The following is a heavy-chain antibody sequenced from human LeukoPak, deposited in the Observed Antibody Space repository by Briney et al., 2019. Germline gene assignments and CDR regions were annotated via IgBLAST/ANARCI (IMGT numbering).Heavy chain of an antibody. D-gene: IGHD2-21*01. CDR2: ISKDDRGI. CDR3: ARVHISRWQKGWYFDL. CDR1: GFTLSIYC. J-gene: IGHJ2*01. V-gene: IGHV3-74*01. Sequence: GGSLTLSCSASGFTLSIYCNHWVHHAPGKGLVWVSSISKDDRGIAYAVSVKGRFTISTDNAQYPVHLQRSSLRVDETAVYYCARVHISRWQKGWYFDLWGRGTLVTVSS.